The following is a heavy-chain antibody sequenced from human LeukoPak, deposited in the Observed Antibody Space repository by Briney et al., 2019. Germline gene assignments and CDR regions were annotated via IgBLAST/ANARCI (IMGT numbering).Heavy chain of an antibody. J-gene: IGHJ6*02. D-gene: IGHD3-16*01. V-gene: IGHV3-53*01. CDR1: GFTVSSNY. Sequence: AGGSLRLSCAASGFTVSSNYMSWVRQAPGKGLEWVSVIYSGGSTYYADSVRGRFTIFRDNSKNTLYLQMNSLRAEDAAVYYCARLEGGYYHGMDVWGQGTTVTVSS. CDR2: IYSGGST. CDR3: ARLEGGYYHGMDV.